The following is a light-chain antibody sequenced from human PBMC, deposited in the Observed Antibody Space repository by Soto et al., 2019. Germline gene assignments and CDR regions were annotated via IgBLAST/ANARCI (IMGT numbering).Light chain of an antibody. CDR2: EVN. CDR3: KSYTGINNWV. CDR1: SSDVGGYNY. J-gene: IGLJ3*02. Sequence: QSALTQPHSASGSPGQSVTISFTGTSSDVGGYNYVSWYQQHPGKAPKVMIYEVNKRPSGVPYRFSGSKSGNTASLTVSGLQAEDEADYFCKSYTGINNWVFGGGTKLTVL. V-gene: IGLV2-8*01.